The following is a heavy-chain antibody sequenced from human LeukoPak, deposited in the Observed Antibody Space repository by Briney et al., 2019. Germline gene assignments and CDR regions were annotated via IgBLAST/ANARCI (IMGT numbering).Heavy chain of an antibody. D-gene: IGHD6-13*01. CDR3: ARDCYSSSCLLDY. CDR2: ISPYNGNT. Sequence: ASVKVSCKASGGTFSSYAISWVRQAPGQGLEWMGWISPYNGNTNYAQKLQGRVTMTTDTSTSTAYVELRGLRSDDTAVYYCARDCYSSSCLLDYWGQGTVVTVSS. V-gene: IGHV1-18*01. CDR1: GGTFSSYA. J-gene: IGHJ4*02.